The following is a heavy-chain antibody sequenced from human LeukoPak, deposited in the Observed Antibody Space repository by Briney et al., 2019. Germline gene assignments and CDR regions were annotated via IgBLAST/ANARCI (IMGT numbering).Heavy chain of an antibody. CDR3: ARDLSRGYYDSSGGFDY. J-gene: IGHJ4*02. V-gene: IGHV3-11*04. Sequence: GGSLRLSRAASGFTLSDYYMSWVRQAPGKGLEWVSYISSSGSTIYYADSVKGRFTLSRDNAKNSLYLQMNSLRAEDTAVYYCARDLSRGYYDSSGGFDYWGQGTLVTVSS. CDR1: GFTLSDYY. CDR2: ISSSGSTI. D-gene: IGHD3-22*01.